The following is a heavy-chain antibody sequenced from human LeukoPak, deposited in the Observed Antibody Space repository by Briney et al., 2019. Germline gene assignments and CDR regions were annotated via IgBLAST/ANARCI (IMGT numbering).Heavy chain of an antibody. CDR1: GFTLSDHY. J-gene: IGHJ5*02. D-gene: IGHD2-15*01. Sequence: PGGSLRLSCAGSGFTLSDHYMDWVRQAPGKGLEWVGRTRNRARSYTTEYAASVKGRFTISRDDSKNSLYLQMNSLKTDDTAVYYCVRDYFCSGGTCDDCFDPWGQGTLVTVSS. V-gene: IGHV3-72*01. CDR3: VRDYFCSGGTCDDCFDP. CDR2: TRNRARSYTT.